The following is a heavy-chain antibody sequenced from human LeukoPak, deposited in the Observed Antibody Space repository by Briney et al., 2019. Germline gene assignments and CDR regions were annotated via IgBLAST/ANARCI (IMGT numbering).Heavy chain of an antibody. CDR3: ARGGGNPSVGADY. Sequence: PGGSLRLSCAASGFTSSSYWMHWVRQAPGKGLVWVSRINSDGSSTSYADSVKGRFTISRDNAKNTLYLQMNSLRAEDTAVYYCARGGGNPSVGADYWGQGTLVTVSS. CDR2: INSDGSST. J-gene: IGHJ4*02. D-gene: IGHD4-23*01. V-gene: IGHV3-74*01. CDR1: GFTSSSYW.